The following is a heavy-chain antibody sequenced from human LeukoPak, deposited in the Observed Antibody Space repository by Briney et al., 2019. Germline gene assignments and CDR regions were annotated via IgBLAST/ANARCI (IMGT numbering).Heavy chain of an antibody. CDR3: AKDRGLMSSITIYYFDY. V-gene: IGHV3-23*01. CDR2: ISGSGGST. J-gene: IGHJ4*02. D-gene: IGHD3-3*02. Sequence: GGSLRLSCAASGFTFSSYAMSWVRQAPGKGLEWVSAISGSGGSTYYADSVKGRFTISRDNSKNTLYLQMNSLRAEDTAVYYCAKDRGLMSSITIYYFDYWGQGTLVTVSS. CDR1: GFTFSSYA.